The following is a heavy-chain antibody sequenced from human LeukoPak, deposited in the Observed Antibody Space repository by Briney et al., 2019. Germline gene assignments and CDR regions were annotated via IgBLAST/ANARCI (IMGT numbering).Heavy chain of an antibody. Sequence: PSETLSLTCAVYGGSFSGYYWSWIRQPPGKGLEWIGEINRSGSTNYNPSLKSRVTISVDTSKNQFSLKLSSVTAADTAVYYCAKDSSRYSSSRFDYWGQGTLVTVSS. CDR1: GGSFSGYY. CDR2: INRSGST. CDR3: AKDSSRYSSSRFDY. D-gene: IGHD6-13*01. V-gene: IGHV4-34*01. J-gene: IGHJ4*02.